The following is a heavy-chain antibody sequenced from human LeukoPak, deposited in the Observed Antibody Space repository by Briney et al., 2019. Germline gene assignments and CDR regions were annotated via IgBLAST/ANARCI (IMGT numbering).Heavy chain of an antibody. J-gene: IGHJ5*02. V-gene: IGHV3-30*18. CDR2: ISYDGSNK. Sequence: PGRSLRLSCAASGFTFSSYGMHWVRQAPGKGLGWVAVISYDGSNKYYADSVKGRFTISRDNSKNTLYLQMNSLRVEDTAVHYCAKDLVPLPGHNWFDPWGQGTLVTVSS. CDR1: GFTFSSYG. CDR3: AKDLVPLPGHNWFDP.